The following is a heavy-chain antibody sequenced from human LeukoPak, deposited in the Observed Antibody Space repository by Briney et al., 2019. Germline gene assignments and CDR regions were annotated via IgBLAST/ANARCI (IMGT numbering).Heavy chain of an antibody. CDR2: ISSSSSYI. CDR1: GFTFSSYS. Sequence: PGGSLRLSCAASGFTFSSYSMNWVRQAPGKGLEGVSSISSSSSYIYYADSVNGRFTISRDNAKNSLYLQMNSLRAEDTAVYYCARDRDSGSIDYWGQGTLVTVSS. V-gene: IGHV3-21*01. D-gene: IGHD1-26*01. J-gene: IGHJ4*02. CDR3: ARDRDSGSIDY.